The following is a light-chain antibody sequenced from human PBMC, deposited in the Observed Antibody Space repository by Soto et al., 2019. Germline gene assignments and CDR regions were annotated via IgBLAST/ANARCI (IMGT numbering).Light chain of an antibody. CDR1: RSISNW. Sequence: DIQMTQSPSTLSASVGDRVTITCRASRSISNWLAWYQQRPGIAPKLLIFDASILQSGVPSRFSVSGSWTELTLSICRLQTDYFATYYCQQYGSFSPITFGGGTKVEI. V-gene: IGKV1-5*01. CDR3: QQYGSFSPIT. J-gene: IGKJ4*02. CDR2: DAS.